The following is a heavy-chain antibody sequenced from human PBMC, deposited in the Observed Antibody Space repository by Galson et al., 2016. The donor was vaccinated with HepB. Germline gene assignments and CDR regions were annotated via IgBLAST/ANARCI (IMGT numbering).Heavy chain of an antibody. D-gene: IGHD1-14*01. CDR2: IFDSGIT. Sequence: TLSLTCAVSGGSISSGGYSWTWIRQTPGTGLEWIGYIFDSGITYYNTSLRSRLTMSVDRSKNEFSLRLTAVTAADTAVYYCARGTGGRGSIRYFDLWGRGTLVTVSS. CDR3: ARGTGGRGSIRYFDL. V-gene: IGHV4-30-2*01. J-gene: IGHJ2*01. CDR1: GGSISSGGYS.